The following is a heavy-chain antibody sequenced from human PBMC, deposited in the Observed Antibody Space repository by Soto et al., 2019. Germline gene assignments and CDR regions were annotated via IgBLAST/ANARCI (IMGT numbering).Heavy chain of an antibody. CDR1: GGSVSSGSYQ. V-gene: IGHV4-61*01. CDR3: ARDGHGMDV. Sequence: SETLSLTCTVSGGSVSSGSYQWTWIRQPPGKGLEWIGYIHVSGSTNDNPSLKGRVTMSIDTSKNQFSLKLRSVTAADPAVYYCARDGHGMDVWGQGTKVTVSS. J-gene: IGHJ6*02. CDR2: IHVSGST.